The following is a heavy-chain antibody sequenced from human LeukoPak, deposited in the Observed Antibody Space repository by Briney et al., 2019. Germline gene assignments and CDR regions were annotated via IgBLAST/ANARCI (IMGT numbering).Heavy chain of an antibody. V-gene: IGHV3-15*01. CDR2: IKTNSDGGTT. Sequence: KSGGSLRLSCAASGFTFSNAWMNWVRQAPGKGLEWLGRIKTNSDGGTTDYAAPVKGRFTISRDDSKNTVYLQMNSLKAEDTAVYYCTAYGIDYWGQGTLVTVSS. D-gene: IGHD3-10*01. CDR1: GFTFSNAW. J-gene: IGHJ4*02. CDR3: TAYGIDY.